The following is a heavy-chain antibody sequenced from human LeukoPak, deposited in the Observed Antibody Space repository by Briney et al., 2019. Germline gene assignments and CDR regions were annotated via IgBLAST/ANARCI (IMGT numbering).Heavy chain of an antibody. V-gene: IGHV3-21*01. CDR2: ISSSSSYI. CDR3: AGGYCSSTSCEGYYYYYMDV. Sequence: GGSLRLSCAASGFTFSSYIMNWVRQAPGKGLEWVSSISSSSSYIYYADSVKGRFTISRDNAKNSLYLQMNSLRAEDTAVYYCAGGYCSSTSCEGYYYYYMDVWGKGTTVTVSS. CDR1: GFTFSSYI. J-gene: IGHJ6*03. D-gene: IGHD2-2*01.